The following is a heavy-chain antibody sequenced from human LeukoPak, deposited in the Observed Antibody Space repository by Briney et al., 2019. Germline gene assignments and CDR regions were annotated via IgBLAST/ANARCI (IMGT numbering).Heavy chain of an antibody. CDR1: GGSFSGYY. D-gene: IGHD1-7*01. Sequence: SETLSLTCAVYGGSFSGYYWSWIRQPPGKGLEWIGEINHSGSTNYNPSLKSRVTISVDTSKNPFSLKRSSVTAADTAVYYCARANYRKVYYYSGMDVWGQGTTVTVSS. CDR3: ARANYRKVYYYSGMDV. V-gene: IGHV4-34*01. J-gene: IGHJ6*02. CDR2: INHSGST.